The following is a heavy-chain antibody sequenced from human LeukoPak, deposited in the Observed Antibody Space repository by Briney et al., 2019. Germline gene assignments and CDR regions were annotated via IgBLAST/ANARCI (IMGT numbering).Heavy chain of an antibody. J-gene: IGHJ4*02. CDR1: GFTFSSYG. CDR3: ARDGSPPTMVRGVHLDY. V-gene: IGHV3-33*01. CDR2: IWYDGSNK. D-gene: IGHD3-10*01. Sequence: PGGSLRLSCAASGFTFSSYGMHWVRQAPGKGLEWVAVIWYDGSNKYYADSVKGRFTISRDNSKNTLYLQMNSLRAEDTAVYYCARDGSPPTMVRGVHLDYWGQGTLVTVSS.